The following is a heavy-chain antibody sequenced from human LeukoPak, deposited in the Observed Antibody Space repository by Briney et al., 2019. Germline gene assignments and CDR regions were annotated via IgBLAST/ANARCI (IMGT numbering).Heavy chain of an antibody. CDR3: ARVPDDYSLLYYFDY. CDR2: ISYDGSNK. J-gene: IGHJ4*02. Sequence: PGRSLRLSCAASGFTFSSYAMHWVRQAPGKGLEWVAVISYDGSNKYYADSVKGRFTISRDNSKNTLYLQMNSLRAEDTAVYYCARVPDDYSLLYYFDYWGQGTLVTVSS. CDR1: GFTFSSYA. D-gene: IGHD4-11*01. V-gene: IGHV3-30-3*01.